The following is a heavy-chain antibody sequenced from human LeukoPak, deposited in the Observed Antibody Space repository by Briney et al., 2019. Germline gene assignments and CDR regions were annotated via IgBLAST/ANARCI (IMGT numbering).Heavy chain of an antibody. V-gene: IGHV3-33*01. CDR2: IWYDGSNK. CDR1: GFTFSSYG. D-gene: IGHD4-17*01. J-gene: IGHJ6*02. CDR3: ARECPILRCLDV. Sequence: GGSLRLSCAASGFTFSSYGMHWVRQAPGKGLEWVAVIWYDGSNKYYADSVKGRFTISRANSNNTLYLQLNTLSAEDTAVYYCARECPILRCLDVWGQGTTVTVSS.